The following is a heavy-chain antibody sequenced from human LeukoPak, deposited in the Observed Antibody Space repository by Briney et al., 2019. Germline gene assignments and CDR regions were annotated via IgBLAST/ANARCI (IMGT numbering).Heavy chain of an antibody. D-gene: IGHD2-15*01. CDR2: IYCSGNT. Sequence: PSQTLSLTCTVSGGSISSGGYYWSWIRQHPGKGLEWIGYIYCSGNTYYNPSLKSRVTISVDTSKNQFSLKLSSVTAADTAVYYCARGLGYCSGGSCYSGYYYGMDVWGKGTTVTVSS. J-gene: IGHJ6*04. V-gene: IGHV4-31*03. CDR1: GGSISSGGYY. CDR3: ARGLGYCSGGSCYSGYYYGMDV.